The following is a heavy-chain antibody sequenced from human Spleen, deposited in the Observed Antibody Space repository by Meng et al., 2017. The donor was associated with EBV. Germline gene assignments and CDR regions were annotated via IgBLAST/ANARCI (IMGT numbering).Heavy chain of an antibody. Sequence: GQRAQSALDVTKPATWVQVSCTTFGGPFRNYAISWVRQAPGQGLEWLGGFLPTLGAPNYAQKFHGRVSITADESTSTHYMDLSSLRSEDTAVYYCASESGRGYTPDYWGQGTLVTVSS. J-gene: IGHJ4*02. CDR3: ASESGRGYTPDY. V-gene: IGHV1-69*01. CDR1: GGPFRNYA. D-gene: IGHD3-10*01. CDR2: FLPTLGAP.